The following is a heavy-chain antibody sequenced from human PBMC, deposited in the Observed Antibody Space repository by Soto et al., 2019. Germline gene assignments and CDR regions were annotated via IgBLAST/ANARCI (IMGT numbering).Heavy chain of an antibody. V-gene: IGHV3-30-3*01. CDR3: ASFPAL. CDR1: GFTFSSYA. J-gene: IGHJ4*02. CDR2: ISYDGSNK. Sequence: GGSLRLSCAASGFTFSSYAMHWVRQAPGKGLEWVAVISYDGSNKYYADSVKGRFTISRDNSKNTLYLQMNSLRAEDTAVYYCASFPALWGQGTLVTVSS.